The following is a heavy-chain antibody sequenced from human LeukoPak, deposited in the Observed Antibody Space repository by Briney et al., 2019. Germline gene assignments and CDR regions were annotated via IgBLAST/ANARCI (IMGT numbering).Heavy chain of an antibody. D-gene: IGHD1-7*01. CDR2: ISPSNGNT. CDR1: GYTFTNYG. V-gene: IGHV1-18*04. Sequence: ASVKVSCKASGYTFTNYGITWVRQAPGQGLEWMGWISPSNGNTNYAQKIQGRFTMTSDTSTSTGYMDLRSLTPDDTAVYYCARYPLSYTSNWHYFLDYWGQGTLLTVSS. J-gene: IGHJ4*02. CDR3: ARYPLSYTSNWHYFLDY.